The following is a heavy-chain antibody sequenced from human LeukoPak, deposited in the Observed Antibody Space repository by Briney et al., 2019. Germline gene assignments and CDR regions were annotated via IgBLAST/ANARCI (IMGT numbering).Heavy chain of an antibody. D-gene: IGHD3-22*01. J-gene: IGHJ4*02. CDR1: GFTFSSYG. CDR2: ISGSGGST. CDR3: AKGIDYYDSSGYYSALDY. Sequence: GGTLRLSCAASGFTFSSYGMSWVRQAPGKGLEWVSAISGSGGSTYYADSVKGRFTISRDNSKNTLYLQMNSLRAEDTAVYYCAKGIDYYDSSGYYSALDYWGQGTLVTVSS. V-gene: IGHV3-23*01.